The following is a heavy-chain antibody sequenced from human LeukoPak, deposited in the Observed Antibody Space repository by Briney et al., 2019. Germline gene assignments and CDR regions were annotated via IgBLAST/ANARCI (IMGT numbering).Heavy chain of an antibody. Sequence: ASVKVSCKASGYTFTGYYMHWVRQAPGQGVEGMGWINPNSGGTNYAQKFQGRVTMTRDTSISTAYMELSRLRSDDTAVYYCARVGFCSGGSCYGYWGQGTLVTVSS. D-gene: IGHD2-15*01. CDR3: ARVGFCSGGSCYGY. J-gene: IGHJ4*02. CDR2: INPNSGGT. V-gene: IGHV1-2*02. CDR1: GYTFTGYY.